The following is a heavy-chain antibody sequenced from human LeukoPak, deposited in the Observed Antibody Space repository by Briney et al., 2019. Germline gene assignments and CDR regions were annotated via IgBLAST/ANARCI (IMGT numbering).Heavy chain of an antibody. V-gene: IGHV4-34*01. CDR3: ARGNIVLMVYARGYWFDP. D-gene: IGHD2-8*01. CDR2: INHSGST. J-gene: IGHJ5*02. CDR1: GGSFSGYY. Sequence: SETLSLTCAVYGGSFSGYYWSWIRQPPGKGLEWIGEINHSGSTNYNPSLKSRVTISVDPSKNQFSLKLSSVTAADTAVYYCARGNIVLMVYARGYWFDPWGQGTLVTVSS.